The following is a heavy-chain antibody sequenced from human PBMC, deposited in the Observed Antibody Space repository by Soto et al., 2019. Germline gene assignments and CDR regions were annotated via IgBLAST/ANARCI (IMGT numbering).Heavy chain of an antibody. V-gene: IGHV3-43*01. J-gene: IGHJ4*02. D-gene: IGHD5-12*01. CDR3: AKERSNPYTDYDFDD. CDR2: ITSDGGTT. CDR1: GFSFDAYS. Sequence: EVQLVESGGVVVQPGGSLRLSCAASGFSFDAYSMHWIRQIPGKGLEWVSLITSDGGTTYYADSVKGRFAISRDNSKSSLFLHLNSLRTEDTAFYYCAKERSNPYTDYDFDDWGQGTLVSVSS.